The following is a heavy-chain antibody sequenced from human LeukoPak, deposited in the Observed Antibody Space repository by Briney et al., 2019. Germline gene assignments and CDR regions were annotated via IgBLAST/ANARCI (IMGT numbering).Heavy chain of an antibody. D-gene: IGHD3-22*01. J-gene: IGHJ4*02. CDR1: GGSFSGYY. CDR2: INHSGST. V-gene: IGHV4-34*01. Sequence: PSKTLSLTCAVYGGSFSGYYWSWIRQPPGKGLEWIGEINHSGSTNYNPSLKSRVTISVDTSKNQFSLKLSSVTAADTAVYYCARESGSSGYYRNYFDYWGQGTLVTVSS. CDR3: ARESGSSGYYRNYFDY.